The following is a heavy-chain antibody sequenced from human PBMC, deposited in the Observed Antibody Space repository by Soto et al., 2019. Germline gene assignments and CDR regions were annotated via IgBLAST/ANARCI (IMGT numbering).Heavy chain of an antibody. CDR2: INWNGGST. V-gene: IGHV3-20*01. CDR1: GFTFDDYG. D-gene: IGHD4-4*01. CDR3: ARGRTTVTTYNWFDP. Sequence: PGGSLRLSCAASGFTFDDYGMSWVRQAPGKGLEWVSGINWNGGSTGYADSVKGRFTISRDNAKNSLYLQMSSLRAEDTALYHCARGRTTVTTYNWFDPWGQGTLVTVSS. J-gene: IGHJ5*02.